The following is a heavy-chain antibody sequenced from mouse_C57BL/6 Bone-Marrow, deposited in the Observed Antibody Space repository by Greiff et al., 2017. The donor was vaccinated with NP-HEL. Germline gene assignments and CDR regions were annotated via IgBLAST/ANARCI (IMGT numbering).Heavy chain of an antibody. CDR3: AIGRRAWFAY. CDR2: FPPSDSDH. V-gene: IGHV1-74*01. Sequence: QVQLQQPGAELVKPGASVKVSCKASCYTFPSSWMHWVKQRPGQGLEWLGRFPPSDSDHTYNPPFKGNATLTVDKSSSTAYMQLSGLTSEDSAVYYCAIGRRAWFAYGGQGTLVTVSA. CDR1: CYTFPSSW. J-gene: IGHJ3*01.